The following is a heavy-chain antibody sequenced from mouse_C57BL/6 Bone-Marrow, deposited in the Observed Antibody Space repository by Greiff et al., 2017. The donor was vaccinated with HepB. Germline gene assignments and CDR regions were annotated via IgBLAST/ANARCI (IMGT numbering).Heavy chain of an antibody. V-gene: IGHV1-64*01. CDR3: ASRTLITTVVAPAAY. D-gene: IGHD1-1*01. Sequence: QVQLKQPGAELVKPGASVKLSCKASGYTFTSYWMHWVKQRPGQGLEWIGMIHPNSGSTNYNEKFKSKATLTVDKSSSTAYMQLSSLTSEDSAVYYCASRTLITTVVAPAAYWGQGTLVTVSA. CDR1: GYTFTSYW. CDR2: IHPNSGST. J-gene: IGHJ3*01.